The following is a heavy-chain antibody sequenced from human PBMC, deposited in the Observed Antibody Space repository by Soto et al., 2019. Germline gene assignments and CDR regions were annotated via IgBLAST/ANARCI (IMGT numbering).Heavy chain of an antibody. CDR1: GFTFSSYA. V-gene: IGHV3-23*01. CDR3: VKETVAAAYVETSPFDF. CDR2: IDGSGGDT. Sequence: GGSLRLSCASSGFTFSSYAMGWVRQAQGTGLEWVSVIDGSGGDTSFADSVKGRFTISRDNSKNTLYLHMNSLRAEDTARYYCVKETVAAAYVETSPFDFWGQGTLVTVSS. D-gene: IGHD2-15*01. J-gene: IGHJ4*02.